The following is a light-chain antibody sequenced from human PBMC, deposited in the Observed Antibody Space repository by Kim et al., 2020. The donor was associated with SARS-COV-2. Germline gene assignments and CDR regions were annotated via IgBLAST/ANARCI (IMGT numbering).Light chain of an antibody. CDR2: GKN. J-gene: IGLJ2*01. CDR3: NSRDSNDTVV. CDR1: SLRSYY. Sequence: SSELTQDPAVSVALGQTVRITCQGDSLRSYYATWYQQKPGQAPILVIYGKNNRPSGIPDRFSGSSSGNTASLPITGTQAGDEADYYCNSRDSNDTVVFGG. V-gene: IGLV3-19*01.